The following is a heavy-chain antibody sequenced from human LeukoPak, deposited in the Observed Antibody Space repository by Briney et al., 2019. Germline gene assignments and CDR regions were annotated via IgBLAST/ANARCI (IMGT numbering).Heavy chain of an antibody. V-gene: IGHV3-66*01. D-gene: IGHD6-19*01. Sequence: GGSLRLACSASEFTVSNYYMNWVRQAPGKGLEWVSVIYSGGDTYYADSVKGRFTISRDNSKNTLYLRMNSLRAEDTAVYYCATSTIAVAGLLNYYYYGMDVWGQGTTVTVSS. CDR2: IYSGGDT. CDR3: ATSTIAVAGLLNYYYYGMDV. CDR1: EFTVSNYY. J-gene: IGHJ6*02.